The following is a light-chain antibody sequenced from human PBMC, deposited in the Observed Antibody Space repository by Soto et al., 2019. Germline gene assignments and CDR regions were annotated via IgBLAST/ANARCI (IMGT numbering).Light chain of an antibody. CDR2: DVS. Sequence: QSVLTQPASVSGSPGQSITISCTGTSSDVGGYNYVSWYQQHPGKAPKLMIYDVSNRPSGVSNRFSGSNSGNTASLTISGLQAEDEADYYRSSYTSSSTLVVFGGGTKLTVL. V-gene: IGLV2-14*01. J-gene: IGLJ2*01. CDR3: SSYTSSSTLVV. CDR1: SSDVGGYNY.